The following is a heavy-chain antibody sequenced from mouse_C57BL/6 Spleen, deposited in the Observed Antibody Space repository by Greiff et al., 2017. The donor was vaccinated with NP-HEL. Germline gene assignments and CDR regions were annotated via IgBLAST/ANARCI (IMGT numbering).Heavy chain of an antibody. CDR2: ISYDGSN. V-gene: IGHV3-6*01. CDR3: ASGSHYDDDGGYAMDS. Sequence: VQLKESGPGLVKPSQSLSLPCSVTGYSITSGYYWNWIRQFPGNKLEWMGYISYDGSNNYNPSLKNRIPITRDTSKNQFFLKLNSVTTADTTTYYCASGSHYDDDGGYAMDSWAQRTSVTVSS. CDR1: GYSITSGYY. D-gene: IGHD2-4*01. J-gene: IGHJ4*01.